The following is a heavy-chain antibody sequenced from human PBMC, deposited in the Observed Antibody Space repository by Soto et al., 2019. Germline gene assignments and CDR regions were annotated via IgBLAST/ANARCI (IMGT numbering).Heavy chain of an antibody. J-gene: IGHJ4*02. CDR1: GYSFTSWW. Sequence: RGESLKISCKGSGYSFTSWWIGWVRQMPGKGPEWMGIIFPGDSETRYSPSFQGQVTISVDKSISTASLQWSSLKASDTATYYCARGGSDYGLDYWGQGTLVTVSS. V-gene: IGHV5-51*01. D-gene: IGHD3-10*01. CDR3: ARGGSDYGLDY. CDR2: IFPGDSET.